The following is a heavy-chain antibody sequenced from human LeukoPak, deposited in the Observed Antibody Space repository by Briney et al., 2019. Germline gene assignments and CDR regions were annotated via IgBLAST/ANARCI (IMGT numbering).Heavy chain of an antibody. J-gene: IGHJ4*02. D-gene: IGHD3-10*01. Sequence: GGSLRLSCAASGFTFSSYAVSWVRQAPGKGLEWVSAISGSGGSTYYADSVKGRFTISRDNSKNTLYLQMNSLRAEDTAVYYCAKNPYYYGSGSYLYYWGQGTLVTVSS. CDR3: AKNPYYYGSGSYLYY. CDR2: ISGSGGST. V-gene: IGHV3-23*01. CDR1: GFTFSSYA.